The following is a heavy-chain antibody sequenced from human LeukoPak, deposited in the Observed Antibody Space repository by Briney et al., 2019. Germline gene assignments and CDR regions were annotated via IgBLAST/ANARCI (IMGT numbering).Heavy chain of an antibody. D-gene: IGHD2-21*02. Sequence: GSLRLSCAASGFTFSSYSMNWVRQAPGKGLEWIGNIYYSGSSYYNPSLKSRVTMSVDTSKNQFSLKLISVTAADTAVYYCARSVTASTRDVDWGQGTLVTVSS. J-gene: IGHJ4*02. CDR1: GFTFSSYSMN. V-gene: IGHV4-59*04. CDR3: ARSVTASTRDVD. CDR2: IYYSGSS.